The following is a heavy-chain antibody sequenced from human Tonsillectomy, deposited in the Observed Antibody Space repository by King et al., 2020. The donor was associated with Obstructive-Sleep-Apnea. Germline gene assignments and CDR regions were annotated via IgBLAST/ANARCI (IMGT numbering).Heavy chain of an antibody. Sequence: VQLVESGGGLVQPGGSLRLSCAASGFTFSSYSMNWVRQAPGKGLEWVSYISSSSSTIYYADSVKGRFTISRDNAKNSLYLQMNSLRAEDTAVYYCARSRYSSSWFLFDYWGQGTLVTVSS. V-gene: IGHV3-48*01. CDR2: ISSSSSTI. D-gene: IGHD6-13*01. CDR1: GFTFSSYS. J-gene: IGHJ4*02. CDR3: ARSRYSSSWFLFDY.